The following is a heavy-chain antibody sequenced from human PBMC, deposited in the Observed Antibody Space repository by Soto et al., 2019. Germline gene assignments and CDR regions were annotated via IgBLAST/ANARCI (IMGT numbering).Heavy chain of an antibody. CDR3: ARDGGFGELKY. D-gene: IGHD3-10*01. J-gene: IGHJ4*02. Sequence: QVQLVQSGAELKKPGSSVKVSCKASGGTFSGYPTNWVRQAPGEGLEWMGRIIPVFGTTNDAQRFEGRVTFTADESTNTAYMELRGLLSEDTAVYYCARDGGFGELKYWGPGTLVTVSS. CDR1: GGTFSGYP. CDR2: IIPVFGTT. V-gene: IGHV1-69*18.